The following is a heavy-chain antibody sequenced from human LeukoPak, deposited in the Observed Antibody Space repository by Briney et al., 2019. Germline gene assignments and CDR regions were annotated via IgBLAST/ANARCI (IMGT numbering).Heavy chain of an antibody. J-gene: IGHJ3*02. CDR3: ARRGGSLGAIGHDAFEI. CDR1: GYSFTYYW. CDR2: IFGGDSDT. V-gene: IGHV5-51*01. Sequence: GESLKISCKASGYSFTYYWIGWVRQMPGKGLEWMGIIFGGDSDTRYSPSFQGQVTISSDRSISTAYLQWDSLKASDTAMYYCARRGGSLGAIGHDAFEIWGQGTMVTVSS. D-gene: IGHD3-16*01.